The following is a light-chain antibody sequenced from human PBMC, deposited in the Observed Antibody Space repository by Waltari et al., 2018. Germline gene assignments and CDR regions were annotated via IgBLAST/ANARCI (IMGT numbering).Light chain of an antibody. CDR3: QQYYNTPYT. V-gene: IGKV4-1*01. Sequence: DIVMTQSPDSLAVSLGERATINCKSSPSVLYSSNNKNYLAWYQQKPGQPPRLLIYWASTRQSGVPDRFSGSGSGTDFTLTISSLQAEDVAVYYCQQYYNTPYTFGQGPSWRSN. J-gene: IGKJ2*01. CDR1: PSVLYSSNNKNY. CDR2: WAS.